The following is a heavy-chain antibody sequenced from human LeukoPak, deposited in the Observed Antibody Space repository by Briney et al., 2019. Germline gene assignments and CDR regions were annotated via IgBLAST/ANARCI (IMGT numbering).Heavy chain of an antibody. V-gene: IGHV3-66*04. J-gene: IGHJ4*02. D-gene: IGHD3-22*01. CDR1: GFXVGSNY. CDR2: IYRGGST. Sequence: PGGSLRLSCAASGFXVGSNYMSWVRQAPGKGLEWVSIIYRGGSTNYADSVKGRFTISRDTSKNTLYLQMNSLRAEDTAVYYCARLSANSSAYFFDYWGQGTLVTVSS. CDR3: ARLSANSSAYFFDY.